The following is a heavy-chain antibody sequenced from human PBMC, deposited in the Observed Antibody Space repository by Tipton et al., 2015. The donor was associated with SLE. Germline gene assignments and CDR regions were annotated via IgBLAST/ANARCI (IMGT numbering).Heavy chain of an antibody. D-gene: IGHD5-18*01. V-gene: IGHV3-48*03. CDR2: ISSSGSTI. Sequence: SLRLSCAASGFTFSSYEMNWVRQAPGKGLEWVSYISSSGSTIYYADSVKGRFTISRDNAKNSLYLQMNSLRAGDTAVYYCARGKLGYSRGAFDIWGQGTMVTVSS. J-gene: IGHJ3*02. CDR1: GFTFSSYE. CDR3: ARGKLGYSRGAFDI.